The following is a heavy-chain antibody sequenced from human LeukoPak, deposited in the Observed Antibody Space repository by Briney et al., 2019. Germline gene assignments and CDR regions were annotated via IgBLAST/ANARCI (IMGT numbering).Heavy chain of an antibody. V-gene: IGHV3-15*01. Sequence: GGSLRLSCAASGFTFDNAWMNWVRQAPGKGLEWVGRVKSKTDGGTTDYAAPVKGRFTISRDDSENTLFLQLNSLKTEDTALYYCTTVGTTSPIAEEYFDYWGQGTLSPSPQ. CDR2: VKSKTDGGTT. CDR3: TTVGTTSPIAEEYFDY. D-gene: IGHD1-26*01. CDR1: GFTFDNAW. J-gene: IGHJ4*02.